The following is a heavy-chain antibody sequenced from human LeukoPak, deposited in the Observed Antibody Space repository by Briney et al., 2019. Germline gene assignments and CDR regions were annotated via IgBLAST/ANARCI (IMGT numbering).Heavy chain of an antibody. CDR1: GFTFSSYE. D-gene: IGHD3-10*02. V-gene: IGHV3-48*03. Sequence: PGGSLRLSCAASGFTFSSYEMNWVRKAPGKGRGWVSYISSSGSTIYYAHSVKGRFTITRDNAKNSLYLQMNSLRAEDTAVYYCAELGITMIGGVWGKGTTVTISS. J-gene: IGHJ6*04. CDR3: AELGITMIGGV. CDR2: ISSSGSTI.